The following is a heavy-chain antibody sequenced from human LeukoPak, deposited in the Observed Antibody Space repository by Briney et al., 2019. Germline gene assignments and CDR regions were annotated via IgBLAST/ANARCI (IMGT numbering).Heavy chain of an antibody. J-gene: IGHJ6*02. CDR1: GYTFTSYA. CDR2: INAGNGNT. D-gene: IGHD1-26*01. V-gene: IGHV1-3*01. CDR3: ASGLQGAASVPHYYYGMDV. Sequence: ASVKVSCKASGYTFTSYAMHWVRQAPGQRLEWMGWINAGNGNTKYSQKFQGRVTITWDTSASTAYMELSSLRSEDTAVYYCASGLQGAASVPHYYYGMDVWGQGTTVTVSS.